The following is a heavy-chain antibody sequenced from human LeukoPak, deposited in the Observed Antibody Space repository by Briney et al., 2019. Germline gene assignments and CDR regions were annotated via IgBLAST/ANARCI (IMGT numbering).Heavy chain of an antibody. V-gene: IGHV3-23*01. J-gene: IGHJ4*02. CDR2: IDRGVGSTST. D-gene: IGHD3-10*01. CDR3: AGYGSGSF. CDR1: GFTLSIYD. Sequence: GGSLRLSCSASGFTLSIYDMSWVRQAPGKGLECVSAIDRGVGSTSTYYADSVKGRFTISRDNAKNSLYLQMNSLRAEDTAVYYCAGYGSGSFWGQGTLVTVSS.